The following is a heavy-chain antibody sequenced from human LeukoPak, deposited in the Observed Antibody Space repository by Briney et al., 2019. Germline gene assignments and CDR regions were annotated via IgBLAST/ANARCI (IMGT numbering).Heavy chain of an antibody. V-gene: IGHV4-39*07. CDR1: GASISNSNYY. D-gene: IGHD3-3*01. J-gene: IGHJ4*02. Sequence: PSETLSLTCNVSGASISNSNYYWGWIRQPPGKGLEWIGSIFYGGKTYYNPSLKSRVTISVDTSKNQFSLKLSSVTAADTAVYYCARAPYARFAHSDYWGQGTLVTVSS. CDR3: ARAPYARFAHSDY. CDR2: IFYGGKT.